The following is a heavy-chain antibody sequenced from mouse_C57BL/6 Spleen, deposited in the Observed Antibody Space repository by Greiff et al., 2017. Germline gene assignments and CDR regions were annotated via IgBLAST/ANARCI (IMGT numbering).Heavy chain of an antibody. CDR2: IYPGDGDT. D-gene: IGHD2-3*01. Sequence: VQLVESGPELVKPGASVKISCKASGYAFSSSWMNWVKQRPGKGLEWIGRIYPGDGDTNYNGKFKGKATLTADKSSSTAYMQLSSLTSEDSAVYFCARTDGYYLDYWGQGTTLTVSS. V-gene: IGHV1-82*01. CDR1: GYAFSSSW. CDR3: ARTDGYYLDY. J-gene: IGHJ2*01.